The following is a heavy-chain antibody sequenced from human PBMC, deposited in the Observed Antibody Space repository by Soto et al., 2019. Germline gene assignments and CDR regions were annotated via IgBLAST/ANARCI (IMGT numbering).Heavy chain of an antibody. D-gene: IGHD2-8*01. CDR1: GVSISNGDYY. J-gene: IGHJ4*02. Sequence: SETLSLTCTVSGVSISNGDYYWNWIRQTPGKGLEWIGYIYNGGPTYYNPSLESRLSLSVDTSGNQFSLRLSSVTDADTAIYYCARSLEYGIPFDRWGQGTLVTVSS. CDR3: ARSLEYGIPFDR. V-gene: IGHV4-30-4*01. CDR2: IYNGGPT.